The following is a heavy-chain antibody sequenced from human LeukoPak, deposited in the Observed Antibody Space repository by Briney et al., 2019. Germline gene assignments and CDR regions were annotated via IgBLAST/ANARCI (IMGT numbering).Heavy chain of an antibody. CDR2: ISYDGSNK. V-gene: IGHV3-30-3*01. CDR3: ARVEDYAYDY. Sequence: GGSLRLSCAASGFTFSSYAMHWVRQAPGKGLEWVAVISYDGSNKYYADSVKGRFTISSDNSKNTLYLQMNSLSAEDTAVYYCARVEDYAYDYWGRGTLVTVSS. D-gene: IGHD4-17*01. CDR1: GFTFSSYA. J-gene: IGHJ4*02.